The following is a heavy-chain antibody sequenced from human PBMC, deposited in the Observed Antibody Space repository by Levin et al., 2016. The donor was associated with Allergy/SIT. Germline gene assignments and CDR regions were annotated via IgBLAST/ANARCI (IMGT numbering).Heavy chain of an antibody. CDR3: ARGLGAVAGSWFDP. Sequence: ASVKVSCKASGYTFTSYDINWVRQATGQGLEWMGWMNPNSGNTGYAQKFQGRATMTRNTSISTAYMELNSLRSEDTAVYYCARGLGAVAGSWFDPWGQGTLVIVSS. J-gene: IGHJ5*02. CDR2: MNPNSGNT. V-gene: IGHV1-8*01. D-gene: IGHD6-19*01. CDR1: GYTFTSYD.